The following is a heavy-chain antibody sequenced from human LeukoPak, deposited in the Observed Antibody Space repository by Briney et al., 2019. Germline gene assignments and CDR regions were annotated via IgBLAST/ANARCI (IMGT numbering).Heavy chain of an antibody. CDR1: GFTFNTYW. J-gene: IGHJ4*02. Sequence: GGSLRLSCAASGFTFNTYWLHWVRQAPGKGLVWVSHINNDGSITNYADAVKGRFTISGDNAKNRLYLKMNSLRAEDTAVYYCARVVYFDSSGYRHFDYWGQGTLVTVSS. D-gene: IGHD3-22*01. V-gene: IGHV3-74*01. CDR3: ARVVYFDSSGYRHFDY. CDR2: INNDGSIT.